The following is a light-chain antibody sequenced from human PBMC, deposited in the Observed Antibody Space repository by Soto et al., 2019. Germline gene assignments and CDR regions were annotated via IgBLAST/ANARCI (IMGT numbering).Light chain of an antibody. Sequence: QSVLTQPASVSGSPAQSITISCTGTSSDVGGYNYVSWYQQHPGKAPKLMIYEVSNRPLGVSNRFSGSKSGNTASLTISGLQAEDEADYYCTSYTSSSTLDVFGTGTKVTVL. CDR1: SSDVGGYNY. CDR2: EVS. V-gene: IGLV2-14*01. CDR3: TSYTSSSTLDV. J-gene: IGLJ1*01.